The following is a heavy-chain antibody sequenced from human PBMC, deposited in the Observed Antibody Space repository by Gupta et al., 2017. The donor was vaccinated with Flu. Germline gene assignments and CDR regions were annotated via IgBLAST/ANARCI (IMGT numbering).Heavy chain of an antibody. V-gene: IGHV1-46*01. CDR1: GYTFTSYY. Sequence: QVQLVQSGAEVKKPAASVKVSCKAPGYTFTSYYMHWVRQAPGQGLEWMGIINPSGGSTSYAQRFQGRVTMTRDTSTSTVYMELSSLRSEDTAVYYCARGGSSDYYYYYMDVWGKGTTVTGAS. CDR2: INPSGGST. J-gene: IGHJ6*03. CDR3: ARGGSSDYYYYYMDV. D-gene: IGHD6-6*01.